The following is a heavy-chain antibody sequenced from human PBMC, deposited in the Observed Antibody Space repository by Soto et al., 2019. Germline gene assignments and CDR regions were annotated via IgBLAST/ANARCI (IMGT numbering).Heavy chain of an antibody. Sequence: GGSLRLSCAASGFTFSNAWMSWVRQAPGKGLEWVGRIKSKTDGGTTDYAAPVKGRFTISRDDSKNTLYLQMNSLKTEDTAGYYCTTRVYSGSYFDYWGQGTLVTVSS. J-gene: IGHJ4*02. V-gene: IGHV3-15*01. D-gene: IGHD1-26*01. CDR2: IKSKTDGGTT. CDR3: TTRVYSGSYFDY. CDR1: GFTFSNAW.